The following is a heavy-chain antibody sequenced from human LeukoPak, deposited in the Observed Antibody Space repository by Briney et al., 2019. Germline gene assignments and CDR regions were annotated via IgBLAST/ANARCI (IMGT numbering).Heavy chain of an antibody. Sequence: GGSLRLSCAASGFTFSSYWMSWVRQAPGKGLEWVANIKQDGSEKYYVDSVKGRFTISRDNAKNSLYLQMNSLRAEDTAVYYCAFHYYGSGSYREYWGQGTLVTVSS. CDR3: AFHYYGSGSYREY. D-gene: IGHD3-10*01. V-gene: IGHV3-7*01. J-gene: IGHJ4*02. CDR1: GFTFSSYW. CDR2: IKQDGSEK.